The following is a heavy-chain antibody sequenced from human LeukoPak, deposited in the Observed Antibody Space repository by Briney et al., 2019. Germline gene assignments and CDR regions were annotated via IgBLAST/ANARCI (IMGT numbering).Heavy chain of an antibody. Sequence: SETLSLTCTVSGGSISSSNYYWDWIRQPPGKGLEWIGNIYYSGSTYYKPSLKTRVTISVDTSKNQFSLKLTSVTAAGTAVYYCARHASVDGNWPRPLDYWGQGSLVTVSS. V-gene: IGHV4-39*01. J-gene: IGHJ4*02. CDR1: GGSISSSNYY. CDR2: IYYSGST. CDR3: ARHASVDGNWPRPLDY. D-gene: IGHD6-19*01.